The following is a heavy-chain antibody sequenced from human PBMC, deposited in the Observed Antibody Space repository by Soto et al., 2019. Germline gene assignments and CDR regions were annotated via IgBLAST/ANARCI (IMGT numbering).Heavy chain of an antibody. D-gene: IGHD3-3*01. J-gene: IGHJ6*02. CDR2: INPSGGST. CDR3: ARVNGGYDFWSGYARHYYYGMDV. Sequence: ASLKVSCKASGYTFTSYYMHRVRQAPGQGLEWMGIINPSGGSTSYAQKFQGRVTMTRDTSTSTVYMELSSLRSEDTAVYYCARVNGGYDFWSGYARHYYYGMDVWGQGTTVTVSS. V-gene: IGHV1-46*01. CDR1: GYTFTSYY.